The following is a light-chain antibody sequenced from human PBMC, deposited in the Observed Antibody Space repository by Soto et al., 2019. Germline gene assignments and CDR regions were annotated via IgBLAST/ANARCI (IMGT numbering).Light chain of an antibody. J-gene: IGKJ1*01. CDR1: QSVLYSPNIKNY. CDR3: QQYYSTPRT. V-gene: IGKV4-1*01. CDR2: WAS. Sequence: DIVMTQSPDSLAVSLGERATINCKSSQSVLYSPNIKNYLAWYQQKPGQPPKLLIYWASTRESGVPDRFSGSGSGTDFTLTISSLQAEDVAVYYCQQYYSTPRTFGQGTKVEIK.